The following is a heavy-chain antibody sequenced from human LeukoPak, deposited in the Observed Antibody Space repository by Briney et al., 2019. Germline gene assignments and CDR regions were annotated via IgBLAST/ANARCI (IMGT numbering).Heavy chain of an antibody. J-gene: IGHJ5*02. CDR3: SRGLIPMSNWFDP. Sequence: ASVKVSCKASGYTFTDYYIHWVRQAPGQGLEWVGWINPDSGATNYARKFQGRVSMTRDTSITTAYMKLTRLRSDDTAIYYCSRGLIPMSNWFDPWGQGTVVTVSS. CDR1: GYTFTDYY. V-gene: IGHV1-2*02. CDR2: INPDSGAT.